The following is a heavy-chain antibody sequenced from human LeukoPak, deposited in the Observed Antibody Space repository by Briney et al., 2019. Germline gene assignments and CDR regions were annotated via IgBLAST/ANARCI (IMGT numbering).Heavy chain of an antibody. CDR3: ASGYSYGYQRK. CDR1: GGSISSYY. Sequence: SETLSLTCTVSGGSISSYYWSWIRQPPGKGLEWIGYIYYSGSTNYNPSLKSRVTISVDTSKNQFSLKLSSVTAADTVVYYCASGYSYGYQRKWGQGTLVTVSS. CDR2: IYYSGST. D-gene: IGHD5-18*01. J-gene: IGHJ4*02. V-gene: IGHV4-59*01.